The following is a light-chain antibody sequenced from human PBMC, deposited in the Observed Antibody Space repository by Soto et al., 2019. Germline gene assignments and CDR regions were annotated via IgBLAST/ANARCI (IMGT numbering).Light chain of an antibody. CDR1: QSLLHITGETF. Sequence: VMTQPPLSLSVAPGQPASISCKSSQSLLHITGETFLFWYLQKPGQSPQLLIYEVSTRVSGVPDRFSGSGSGTDFTLEISRVETDDVGIYYCMQSTQLPPPFGQRGRPAI. V-gene: IGKV2D-29*02. CDR3: MQSTQLPPP. J-gene: IGKJ5*01. CDR2: EVS.